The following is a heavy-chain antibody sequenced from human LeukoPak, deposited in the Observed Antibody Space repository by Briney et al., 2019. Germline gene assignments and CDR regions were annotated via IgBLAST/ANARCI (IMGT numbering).Heavy chain of an antibody. CDR2: ISGSGGST. J-gene: IGHJ4*02. CDR3: AKDLHNSYGYGYDY. CDR1: GFTFSSYA. D-gene: IGHD5-18*01. V-gene: IGHV3-23*01. Sequence: GGSLRLSCAASGFTFSSYAMSWVRQAPGKGLEWVSAISGSGGSTYYADSVKGRFTISRDNSKNTLYLQMNSLRAEDTAVYYCAKDLHNSYGYGYDYWGQGTLVTVSS.